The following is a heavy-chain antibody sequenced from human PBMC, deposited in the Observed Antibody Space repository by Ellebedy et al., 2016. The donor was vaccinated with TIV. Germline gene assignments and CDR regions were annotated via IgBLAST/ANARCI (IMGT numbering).Heavy chain of an antibody. J-gene: IGHJ6*03. CDR1: GFTFSSYA. CDR3: AKGPTTRYYYMDV. V-gene: IGHV3-23*01. Sequence: GESLKISXAASGFTFSSYAMSWVRQAPGKGLEWVSAISGSVTSTYSADSVKGRFTISRDNSKNTLYLQMNSLRAEDTAVYYCAKGPTTRYYYMDVWGKGTTVTVPS. CDR2: ISGSVTST. D-gene: IGHD1-26*01.